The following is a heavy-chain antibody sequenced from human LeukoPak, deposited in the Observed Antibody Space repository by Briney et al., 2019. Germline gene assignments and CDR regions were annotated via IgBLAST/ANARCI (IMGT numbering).Heavy chain of an antibody. Sequence: SQTLSLTCTVSGGSITSGDYYWSWIRQPPGKGLEWIAYMYYSGSTYYNPSLKSRVTMSADTSKNQLSLKLSSVTAADTAVYYCARPYYYDSRIDPWGQGILVTVSS. J-gene: IGHJ5*02. CDR1: GGSITSGDYY. CDR3: ARPYYYDSRIDP. CDR2: MYYSGST. D-gene: IGHD3-22*01. V-gene: IGHV4-30-4*01.